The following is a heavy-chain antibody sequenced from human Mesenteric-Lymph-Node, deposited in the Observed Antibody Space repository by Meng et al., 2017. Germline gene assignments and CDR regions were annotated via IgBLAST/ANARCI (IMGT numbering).Heavy chain of an antibody. CDR2: ISHSGST. J-gene: IGHJ5*02. Sequence: LVKTRGARARTAALSVRSSGSSDWMGWVSQPAGQGLEGIGEISHSGSTNYNPSLNSRVTISVDTSKKQFSLKLSSVTAADAAVYYCARDRGGYYYGSGRIEGWFDPWGQGTLVTVSS. CDR3: ARDRGGYYYGSGRIEGWFDP. CDR1: VRSSGSSDW. D-gene: IGHD3-10*01. V-gene: IGHV4-4*03.